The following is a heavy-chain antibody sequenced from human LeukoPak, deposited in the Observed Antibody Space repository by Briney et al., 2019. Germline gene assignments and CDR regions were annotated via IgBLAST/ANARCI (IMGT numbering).Heavy chain of an antibody. CDR1: GGSIGSGYY. CDR2: IHYGGTT. CDR3: ATLGEYYDSSGYYYN. V-gene: IGHV4-39*07. J-gene: IGHJ4*02. D-gene: IGHD3-22*01. Sequence: SETLSLTCTVSGGSIGSGYYWAWIRQPPGKGLEWIGSIHYGGTTHYNPSLKSRVTISVDTSKNQFSLKLTSVTAADTAVYYCATLGEYYDSSGYYYNWGQGTLVTVSS.